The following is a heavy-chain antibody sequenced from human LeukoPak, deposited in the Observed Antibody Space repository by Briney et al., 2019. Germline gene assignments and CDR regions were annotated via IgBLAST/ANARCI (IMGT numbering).Heavy chain of an antibody. Sequence: GGSLRLSCAASGFTFSNAWMSWVRQAPGKGLEWVGRIKSKTDGGTTDYAAPVKGRFTISRDDSKNTLYLQMNSLKTEDTAVYYCTTDPFAYYDFWSGYLRHPLYDYWGQGTLVTVSS. CDR1: GFTFSNAW. CDR2: IKSKTDGGTT. D-gene: IGHD3-3*01. V-gene: IGHV3-15*01. CDR3: TTDPFAYYDFWSGYLRHPLYDY. J-gene: IGHJ4*02.